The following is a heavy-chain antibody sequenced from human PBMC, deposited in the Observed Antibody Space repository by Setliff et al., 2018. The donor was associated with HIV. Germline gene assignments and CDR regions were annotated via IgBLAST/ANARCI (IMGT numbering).Heavy chain of an antibody. CDR2: TYYSGST. Sequence: PSETLSLTCTVSGGSISSNYWSWMRQPPGKGLEWIGHTYYSGSTNYNPSLKSRVTISVDTSRNQFSLNLSSVTAADTAVYYCARFPLLHKNAFDIWGQGTMVTVSS. CDR1: GGSISSNY. J-gene: IGHJ3*02. D-gene: IGHD2-15*01. V-gene: IGHV4-59*01. CDR3: ARFPLLHKNAFDI.